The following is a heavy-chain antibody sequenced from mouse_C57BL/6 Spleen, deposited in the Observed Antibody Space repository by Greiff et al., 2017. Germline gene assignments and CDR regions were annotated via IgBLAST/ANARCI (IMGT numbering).Heavy chain of an antibody. D-gene: IGHD4-1*01. J-gene: IGHJ4*01. V-gene: IGHV1-64*01. CDR2: IHPNSGST. Sequence: VQLQQPGAELLKPGASVKLSCKASGYTFTSYWMHWVKQRPGQGLEWIGMIHPNSGSTNYNEKFKSKATLTVDKSSSTAYMQLSSLTSEDSAVYYCARSEGGLGAMDYWGQGTSVTVSS. CDR1: GYTFTSYW. CDR3: ARSEGGLGAMDY.